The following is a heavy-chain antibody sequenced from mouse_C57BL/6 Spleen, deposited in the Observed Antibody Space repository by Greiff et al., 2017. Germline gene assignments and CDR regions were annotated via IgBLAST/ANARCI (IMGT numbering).Heavy chain of an antibody. J-gene: IGHJ2*01. V-gene: IGHV1-52*01. Sequence: QVQLQQPGAELVRPGSSVKLSCKASGYTFTSYWMHWVKQRPIQGLEWIGNIDPSDSETHYNQKFKDKATLTVDKSSSTAYMQLSSLTSEDSAVYCCARDYGSSYVGYFDYWGQGTTLTVSS. CDR1: GYTFTSYW. CDR3: ARDYGSSYVGYFDY. CDR2: IDPSDSET. D-gene: IGHD1-1*01.